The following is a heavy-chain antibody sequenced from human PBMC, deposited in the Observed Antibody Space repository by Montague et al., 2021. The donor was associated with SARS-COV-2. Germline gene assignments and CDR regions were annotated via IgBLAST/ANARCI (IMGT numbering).Heavy chain of an antibody. J-gene: IGHJ6*02. CDR2: ICGSGGST. CDR1: GFTFSSYA. V-gene: IGHV3-23*01. Sequence: SLRLSCAASGFTFSSYAMSWVRQAPGKGLEWVSAICGSGGSTYYADSAKGRFTISRDNSKNTLYLQMNSLRAEDTAVYYCAKVGSSWYHGYYYGMDVWGQGTTVTVSS. CDR3: AKVGSSWYHGYYYGMDV. D-gene: IGHD6-13*01.